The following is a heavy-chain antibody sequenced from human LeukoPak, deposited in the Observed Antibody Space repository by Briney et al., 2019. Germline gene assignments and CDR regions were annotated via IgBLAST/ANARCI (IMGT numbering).Heavy chain of an antibody. CDR3: ARARGITGTNY. CDR1: GGSISSGGYY. J-gene: IGHJ4*02. V-gene: IGHV4-30-2*01. D-gene: IGHD1-20*01. CDR2: IYHSGST. Sequence: SETLSLTCTVSGGSISSGGYYWSCIRQPPGKGLEWIGYIYHSGSTYYNPSLKSRVTISVDRSKNQFSLKLSSVTAADTAVYYCARARGITGTNYWGQGTLVTVSS.